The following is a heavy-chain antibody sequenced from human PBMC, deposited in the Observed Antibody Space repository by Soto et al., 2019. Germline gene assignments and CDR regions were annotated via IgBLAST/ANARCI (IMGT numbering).Heavy chain of an antibody. CDR3: YTGSGWLPQVHC. D-gene: IGHD6-19*01. Sequence: GGSLRLSCAASGFTFSSYGMHWVRQAPGKGLEWVAVISYDGSNKYYADSVKGRFTISRDNSKNTLYLQMNSLRAEDTAVYYSYTGSGWLPQVHCWRQETLVTVCS. CDR2: ISYDGSNK. V-gene: IGHV3-30*03. CDR1: GFTFSSYG. J-gene: IGHJ4*02.